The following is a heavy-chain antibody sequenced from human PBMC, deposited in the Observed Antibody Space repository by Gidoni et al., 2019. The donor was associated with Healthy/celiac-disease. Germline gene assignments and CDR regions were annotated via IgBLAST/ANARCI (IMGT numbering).Heavy chain of an antibody. CDR2: IWYDGSNK. V-gene: IGHV3-33*01. D-gene: IGHD2-2*02. J-gene: IGHJ4*02. CDR3: ARGDNCSSTSCYTPNRNFDY. Sequence: QVQLVESGGGVVQPGRSLRLSCAASGFTFSSYGMHWVRQAPGKGLEWVAVIWYDGSNKYYADSVKGRFTISRDNSKNTLYLQMNSLRAEDTAVYYCARGDNCSSTSCYTPNRNFDYWGQGTLVTVSS. CDR1: GFTFSSYG.